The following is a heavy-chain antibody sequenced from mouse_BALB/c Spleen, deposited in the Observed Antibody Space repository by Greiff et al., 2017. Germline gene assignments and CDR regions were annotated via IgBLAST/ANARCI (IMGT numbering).Heavy chain of an antibody. CDR2: ILPGSGST. D-gene: IGHD2-10*01. J-gene: IGHJ4*01. Sequence: QVQLQQSGAELMKPGASVKISCKATGYTFSSYWIEWVKQRPGHGLEWIGEILPGSGSTNYNEKFKGKATFTADTSSNTAYMQLSSLTSEDSAVYYCARRGPYPYAMDYWGQGTSVTVSS. CDR1: GYTFSSYW. V-gene: IGHV1-9*01. CDR3: ARRGPYPYAMDY.